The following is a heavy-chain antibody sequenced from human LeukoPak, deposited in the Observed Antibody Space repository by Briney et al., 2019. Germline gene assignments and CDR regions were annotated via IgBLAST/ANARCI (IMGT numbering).Heavy chain of an antibody. J-gene: IGHJ5*02. CDR1: GDSIDSTRYY. CDR3: ARAGRMVRGVPYNWFDP. D-gene: IGHD3-10*01. V-gene: IGHV4-39*07. CDR2: IYFSGST. Sequence: SETLSLTCAVSGDSIDSTRYYWGWIRQPPGKGLEWIGSIYFSGSTYYNPSLKRRVTISVDTSKNQFSLKLSSVTAADTAVYYCARAGRMVRGVPYNWFDPWGQGTLVTVSS.